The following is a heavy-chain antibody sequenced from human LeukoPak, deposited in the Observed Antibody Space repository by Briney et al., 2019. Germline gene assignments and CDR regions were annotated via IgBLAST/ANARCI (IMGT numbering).Heavy chain of an antibody. V-gene: IGHV5-51*01. CDR2: IYPGDSDT. CDR3: ARDGYCSGGSCFAFDI. Sequence: TGEPLKISCKGSGYRFSSYWIAWVRQMPGKGLEWMGIIYPGDSDTRYSPSFRGQVTISADNSISTAYLQWSSLKAADTAIYFCARDGYCSGGSCFAFDIWGQGTLVTVSS. CDR1: GYRFSSYW. J-gene: IGHJ3*02. D-gene: IGHD2-15*01.